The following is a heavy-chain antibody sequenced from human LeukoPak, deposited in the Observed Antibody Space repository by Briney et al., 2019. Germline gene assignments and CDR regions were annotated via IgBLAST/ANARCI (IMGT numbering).Heavy chain of an antibody. CDR3: ANVDTAMGTFDC. J-gene: IGHJ4*02. D-gene: IGHD5-18*01. V-gene: IGHV3-30*18. CDR1: GFTFSSYG. Sequence: GGSLRLSCAASGFTFSSYGMHWVRQAPGKGLEWVAVISYDGSNKYYADSVKGRFTISRDNSKNTLYLQMNSLRAEDTAVYYCANVDTAMGTFDCWGQGTLVTVSS. CDR2: ISYDGSNK.